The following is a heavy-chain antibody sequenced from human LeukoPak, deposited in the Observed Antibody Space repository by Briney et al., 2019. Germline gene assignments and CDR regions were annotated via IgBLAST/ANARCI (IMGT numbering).Heavy chain of an antibody. CDR3: ATSGKNYYDSSGSLDY. J-gene: IGHJ4*02. CDR2: IKEDGSEK. Sequence: GGSLRLSCAASGFTFSTYWMSWVRQAPGKGLEWVANIKEDGSEKYYVDFVKGRFTISRDNAKNSLYLQMNSLRAEDTAVYYCATSGKNYYDSSGSLDYWGQGTLVTVSS. V-gene: IGHV3-7*03. D-gene: IGHD3-22*01. CDR1: GFTFSTYW.